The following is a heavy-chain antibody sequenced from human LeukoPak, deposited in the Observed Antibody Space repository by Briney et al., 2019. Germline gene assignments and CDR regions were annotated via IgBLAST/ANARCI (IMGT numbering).Heavy chain of an antibody. V-gene: IGHV4-39*01. D-gene: IGHD3-10*01. CDR1: GGSISSSSYY. CDR3: AKHNPYGPCDY. CDR2: TLYSGST. Sequence: SETLSLTCTVSGGSISSSSYYWGWIRQPPGKGLEWIVSTLYSGSTFYNPSLKRRVAMSVDTSKNQFSLTLTSVTAADTAVYYCAKHNPYGPCDYWGQGTLVTVSS. J-gene: IGHJ4*02.